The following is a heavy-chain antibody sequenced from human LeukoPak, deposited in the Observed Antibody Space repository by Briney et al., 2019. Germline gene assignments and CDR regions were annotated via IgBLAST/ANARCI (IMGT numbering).Heavy chain of an antibody. D-gene: IGHD3-10*02. Sequence: GGSLRLSCAASGFTFSHYGMHWVRQAPGKGLEWVSYISSSGSTIYYADSVKGRFTISRDNAKNSLYLQMNSLRAEDTAVYYCAELGITMIGGVWGKGTTVTISS. CDR2: ISSSGSTI. CDR1: GFTFSHYG. CDR3: AELGITMIGGV. J-gene: IGHJ6*04. V-gene: IGHV3-48*03.